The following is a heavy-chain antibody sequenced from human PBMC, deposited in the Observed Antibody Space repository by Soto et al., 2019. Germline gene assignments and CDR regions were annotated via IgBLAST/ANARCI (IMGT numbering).Heavy chain of an antibody. Sequence: QVQLVQSGAEVKRPGSSVKVSCKASGDTFTFYSINWVRQAPGLGLEWMGRINPILSMSNYAQRFQGRVTXTXDXXTSTAYMELGSLRSEDTAIYYCASSYGSGYRAFDYWGQGALVTVSS. CDR2: INPILSMS. J-gene: IGHJ4*02. V-gene: IGHV1-69*02. CDR3: ASSYGSGYRAFDY. CDR1: GDTFTFYS. D-gene: IGHD3-10*01.